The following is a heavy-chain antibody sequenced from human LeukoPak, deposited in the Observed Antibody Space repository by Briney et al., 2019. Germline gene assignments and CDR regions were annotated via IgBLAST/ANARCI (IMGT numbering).Heavy chain of an antibody. CDR1: GYSISSGYY. Sequence: PSETLSLTCTVSGYSISSGYYWGWIRQPPGKGLEWIGSIYHSGSTYYNPSLKSRVTISVDTSKNQFSLKLSSVTAADTAVYYCARPNEATIWYYWGQGTLVTVSS. D-gene: IGHD5-24*01. V-gene: IGHV4-38-2*02. CDR3: ARPNEATIWYY. J-gene: IGHJ4*02. CDR2: IYHSGST.